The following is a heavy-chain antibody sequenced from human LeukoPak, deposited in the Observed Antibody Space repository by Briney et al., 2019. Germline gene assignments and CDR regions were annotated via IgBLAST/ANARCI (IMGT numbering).Heavy chain of an antibody. V-gene: IGHV5-51*01. CDR3: AKHRSPRIFHSVDI. Sequence: GESLKISCNASGHNFATYWIGWVRQMPGKGLEWMGVIYPDDLDTRYNPSFQGHVTISADKSINTAYLHWSSLKASDTAIYYCAKHRSPRIFHSVDIWGQGTMVTVSS. J-gene: IGHJ3*02. CDR1: GHNFATYW. D-gene: IGHD1-26*01. CDR2: IYPDDLDT.